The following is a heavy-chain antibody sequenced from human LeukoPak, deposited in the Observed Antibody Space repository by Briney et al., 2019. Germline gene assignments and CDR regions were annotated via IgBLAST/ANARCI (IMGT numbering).Heavy chain of an antibody. CDR2: IIPIFGTA. V-gene: IGHV1-69*13. D-gene: IGHD2-2*01. CDR3: AREGYCSSTSCSRPPNDY. CDR1: GGTFSSYA. Sequence: GASVKVSCKASGGTFSSYAISWVRQAPGQGLEWMGGIIPIFGTANYAQKFQGRVTTTADESTSTAYMELSSLRSEDTAVYYCAREGYCSSTSCSRPPNDYWGQGTLVTVSS. J-gene: IGHJ4*02.